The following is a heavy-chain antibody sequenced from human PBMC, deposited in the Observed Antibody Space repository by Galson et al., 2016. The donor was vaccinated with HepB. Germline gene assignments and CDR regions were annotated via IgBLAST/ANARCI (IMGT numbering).Heavy chain of an antibody. J-gene: IGHJ4*02. CDR1: GYTFTTSG. V-gene: IGHV1-18*01. D-gene: IGHD2/OR15-2a*01. CDR2: ISTYRGNT. CDR3: ARDVKYRFDS. Sequence: SVKVSCKASGYTFTTSGISWVRQAPGQGLEWMGWISTYRGNTKYAQKFQGGLTLTTDSSTTTAYMELRSLRFDDTALYYCARDVKYRFDSWGQGTLVTVSS.